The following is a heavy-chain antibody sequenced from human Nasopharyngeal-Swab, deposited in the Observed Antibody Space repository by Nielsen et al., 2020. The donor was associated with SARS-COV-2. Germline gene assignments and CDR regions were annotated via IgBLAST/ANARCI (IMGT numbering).Heavy chain of an antibody. D-gene: IGHD2-21*02. CDR3: ARESVVTGTDDAPDL. CDR2: IKQAGSEQ. J-gene: IGHJ3*01. Sequence: GGPLRLSCAASGFPFRNYYMTWVRQPPGKGLEWVANIKQAGSEQFYVDSVKGRFTISRDDAKNSVYLQMNSLRAEDTAVYYCARESVVTGTDDAPDLWGRGTMVTVSS. V-gene: IGHV3-7*04. CDR1: GFPFRNYY.